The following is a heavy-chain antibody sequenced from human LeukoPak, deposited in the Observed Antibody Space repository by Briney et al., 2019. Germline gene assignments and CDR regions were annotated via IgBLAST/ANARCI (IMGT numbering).Heavy chain of an antibody. J-gene: IGHJ4*02. Sequence: GGSLRLSCAVSGFTFSTYGMHWVRQAPGKGLEWVAVISYDGSIKYYSDSVKGRFTISRDNSKNSLYLQMNSLRAEDTAVYYCAKGPKKQMVGSRGYYFDFWGQGTLVTVSS. CDR1: GFTFSTYG. V-gene: IGHV3-30*18. D-gene: IGHD6-13*01. CDR3: AKGPKKQMVGSRGYYFDF. CDR2: ISYDGSIK.